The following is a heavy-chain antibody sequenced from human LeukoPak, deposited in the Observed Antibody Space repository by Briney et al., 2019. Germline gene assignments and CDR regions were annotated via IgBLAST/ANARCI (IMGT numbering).Heavy chain of an antibody. CDR1: GGTFSSYA. CDR2: IVPIFGTA. D-gene: IGHD2-15*01. V-gene: IGHV1-69*01. Sequence: GASVKVSCKASGGTFSSYAISWVRQAPGQGLEWMGGIVPIFGTANYAQKFQGRVTITADESTSTAYMELSSLRSEDTAVYYCARASYCSDGSCYSDYWGQGTLVTVSS. J-gene: IGHJ4*02. CDR3: ARASYCSDGSCYSDY.